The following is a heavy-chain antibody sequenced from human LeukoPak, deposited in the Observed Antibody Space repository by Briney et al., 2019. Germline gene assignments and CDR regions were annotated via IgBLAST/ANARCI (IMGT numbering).Heavy chain of an antibody. CDR3: AKERLVAIVDPFVFDS. CDR2: ISGSGGSE. Sequence: GGSLRLSCAASGFTFSRHVMTWVRQAPGKGLKWVSSISGSGGSEHYAESVKGRFSISRDSSTNTVFLQMNSLRAEDTGLYYCAKERLVAIVDPFVFDSWGQGPLVTVSS. CDR1: GFTFSRHV. V-gene: IGHV3-23*01. D-gene: IGHD5-12*01. J-gene: IGHJ4*02.